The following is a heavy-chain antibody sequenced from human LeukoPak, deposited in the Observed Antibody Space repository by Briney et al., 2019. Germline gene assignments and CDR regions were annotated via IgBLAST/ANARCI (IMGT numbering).Heavy chain of an antibody. J-gene: IGHJ4*02. CDR2: ISYDGSNK. CDR1: GFTFSSYA. D-gene: IGHD5-24*01. V-gene: IGHV3-30*04. CDR3: ARDEFVVGRDGYNYLPPSTFDY. Sequence: GGSLRLSCAASGFTFSSYAMHWVRQAPGKGLEWVAVISYDGSNKYYADSVKGRFTISRDNSKNTLYLHMNSLRAGDTAVYYCARDEFVVGRDGYNYLPPSTFDYWGQGTLVTVSS.